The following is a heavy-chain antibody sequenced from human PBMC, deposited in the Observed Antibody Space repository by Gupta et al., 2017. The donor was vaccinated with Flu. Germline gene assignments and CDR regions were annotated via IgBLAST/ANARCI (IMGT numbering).Heavy chain of an antibody. Sequence: EVQLLEYGGGLVQPGGSLRLSCAASGFPFSSYAMSWVRQAPGKGLEWVSAISGSGGSTYYADSVKGRFTISRDNSKNTLYLQMNSLRAEDTAVYYCASVDTGSSWLYYFDYWGQGTLVTVSS. D-gene: IGHD6-13*01. CDR2: ISGSGGST. CDR1: GFPFSSYA. V-gene: IGHV3-23*01. J-gene: IGHJ4*02. CDR3: ASVDTGSSWLYYFDY.